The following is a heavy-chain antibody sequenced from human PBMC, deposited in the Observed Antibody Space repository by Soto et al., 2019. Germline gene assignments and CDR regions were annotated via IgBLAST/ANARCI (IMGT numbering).Heavy chain of an antibody. Sequence: PGGSLRLSCAASGFTFSNYAMSWVRQAPGKGLEWVSTISGSGDVTHHTDSVEGRFTVSRDNSKNTLYLQMNSLRAEDSAVYYCAKDRVNNYDSWESFVDYWGQGTLVTVSS. D-gene: IGHD3-9*01. CDR1: GFTFSNYA. CDR3: AKDRVNNYDSWESFVDY. J-gene: IGHJ4*02. CDR2: ISGSGDVT. V-gene: IGHV3-23*01.